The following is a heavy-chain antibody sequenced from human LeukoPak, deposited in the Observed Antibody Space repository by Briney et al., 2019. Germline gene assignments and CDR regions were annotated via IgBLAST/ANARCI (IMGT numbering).Heavy chain of an antibody. CDR2: ISGTGDTT. CDR3: VRGDYYASGNYFLDF. Sequence: GGSLRLSCAASGFTFSSYGMSWVRQAPGKGLEWVADISGTGDTTYYTNSVKGRFTISRENAKNSLYLQMNSLRVGDTAVYFCVRGDYYASGNYFLDFWGQGTLVTVSS. D-gene: IGHD3-10*01. J-gene: IGHJ4*02. CDR1: GFTFSSYG. V-gene: IGHV3-23*01.